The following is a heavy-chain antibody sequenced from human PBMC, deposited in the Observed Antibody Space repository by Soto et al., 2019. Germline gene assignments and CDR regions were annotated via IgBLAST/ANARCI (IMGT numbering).Heavy chain of an antibody. CDR3: VRVLSEDWFDP. Sequence: SETLSLTCVVSGYSISGGYFWGWIRQPPGKALEFIGNIYYSGITYYNPSLKSRASLSVDTSNNQFSLKLSSVTVADTAVYYCVRVLSEDWFDPWGQGTMVTVSS. J-gene: IGHJ5*02. V-gene: IGHV4-38-2*01. CDR2: IYYSGIT. CDR1: GYSISGGYF.